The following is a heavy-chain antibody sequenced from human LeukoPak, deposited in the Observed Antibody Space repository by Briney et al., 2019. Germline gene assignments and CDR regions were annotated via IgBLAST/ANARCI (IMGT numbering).Heavy chain of an antibody. CDR3: AKLLGSYYEFDY. V-gene: IGHV3-30*04. CDR1: GFTFSTYA. J-gene: IGHJ4*02. CDR2: ISYDGSSK. Sequence: GGSLRLSCAASGFTFSTYAMHWVRQAPGKGLEWVAVISYDGSSKYYADSVKGRFTISRDNSKNTLYLQMNSLRAEDTAVYYCAKLLGSYYEFDYWGQGTLVTVSS. D-gene: IGHD1-26*01.